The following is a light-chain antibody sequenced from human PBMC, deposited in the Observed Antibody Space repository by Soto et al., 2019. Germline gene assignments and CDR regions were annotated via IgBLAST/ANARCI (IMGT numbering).Light chain of an antibody. CDR1: QSVSTY. V-gene: IGKV1-5*01. Sequence: DFQMTQSPSTLSASVGDRVTITCRDSQSVSTYLAWYQQKAGQAPKLLIHGASSLESGVPARFSGSGSGTEFTLTISSLQPDDFATYFCQQYNGYSPWAFGQGTKVE. J-gene: IGKJ1*01. CDR3: QQYNGYSPWA. CDR2: GAS.